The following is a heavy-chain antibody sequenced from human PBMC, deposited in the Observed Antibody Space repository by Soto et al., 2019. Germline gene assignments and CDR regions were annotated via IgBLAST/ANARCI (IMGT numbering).Heavy chain of an antibody. V-gene: IGHV1-46*01. CDR2: INPSGGST. J-gene: IGHJ3*02. D-gene: IGHD2-15*01. Sequence: EASVKVSCKASGYTFTSYYMHWVRQAPGQGLEWMGIINPSGGSTSYAQKFQGRVTMTRDTSTSTVYMELSSLRSEDTAVYYCAREYCSGGSCYANDAFDIWGQGTMVTV. CDR1: GYTFTSYY. CDR3: AREYCSGGSCYANDAFDI.